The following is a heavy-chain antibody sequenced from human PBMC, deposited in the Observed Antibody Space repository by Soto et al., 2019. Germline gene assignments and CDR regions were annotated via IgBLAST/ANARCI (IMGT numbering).Heavy chain of an antibody. J-gene: IGHJ4*02. D-gene: IGHD3-10*01. Sequence: EVQLVESGGGLIQPGGSLRLSCAVSGFTVSNNYMSWVRQAPGKGLEGVSVIYSGGYTAYGDSVKGRFTISRDNSKTPIYLQMKILGAADPAGFFCGTPPGGGGYWGQGTLVTVSS. CDR2: IYSGGYT. CDR1: GFTVSNNY. V-gene: IGHV3-53*01. CDR3: GTPPGGGGY.